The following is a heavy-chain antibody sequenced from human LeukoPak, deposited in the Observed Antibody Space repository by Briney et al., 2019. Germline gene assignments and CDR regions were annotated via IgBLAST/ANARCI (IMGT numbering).Heavy chain of an antibody. CDR3: ARVYYDFWSGYFGKDWFDP. CDR2: IYSGDSDT. J-gene: IGHJ5*02. Sequence: GESLKISCKGSGYSFTSYWIGWVRQMPGKGLEWMGIIYSGDSDTRYSPSFQGQVTISADKSISTAYLQWSSLKASDTAMYYCARVYYDFWSGYFGKDWFDPWGQGTLVTVSS. D-gene: IGHD3-3*01. V-gene: IGHV5-51*01. CDR1: GYSFTSYW.